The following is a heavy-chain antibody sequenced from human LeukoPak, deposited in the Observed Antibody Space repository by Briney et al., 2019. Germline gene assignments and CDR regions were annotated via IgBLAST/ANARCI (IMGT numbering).Heavy chain of an antibody. Sequence: SVKVSCKASGGTFSSYAISWVRQAPGQGLEWMGGIIPIFGTANYAHKFQGRVTITADESTSTAYMELSSLRSEDTAVYYCARASIVATISYYYYGMDVWGKGTTVTVSS. D-gene: IGHD5-12*01. CDR2: IIPIFGTA. J-gene: IGHJ6*04. CDR1: GGTFSSYA. CDR3: ARASIVATISYYYYGMDV. V-gene: IGHV1-69*13.